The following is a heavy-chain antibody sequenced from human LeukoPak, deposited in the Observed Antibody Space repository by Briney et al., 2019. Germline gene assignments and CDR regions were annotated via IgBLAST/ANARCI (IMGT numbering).Heavy chain of an antibody. J-gene: IGHJ4*02. D-gene: IGHD2-15*01. V-gene: IGHV3-53*01. Sequence: PGGSLRLSCAASGFTVNSNYMNWVRQAPGKGLEWVSVLYNDGRTYYADSVKGRFTISRDTSKNTLYLQVNSLRAEDTAVYYCARGGGYYPIDYWGQGTLVTVSS. CDR2: LYNDGRT. CDR3: ARGGGYYPIDY. CDR1: GFTVNSNY.